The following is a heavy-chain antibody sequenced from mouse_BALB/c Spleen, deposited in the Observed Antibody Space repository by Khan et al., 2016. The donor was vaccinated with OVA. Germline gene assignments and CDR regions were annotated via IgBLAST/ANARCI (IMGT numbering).Heavy chain of an antibody. J-gene: IGHJ3*01. CDR3: ARAGWDVFAY. Sequence: QVQLQQSGPELVKPGASVKMSCKASGYTFTDYVMNWVKQRNGQGLEWIGQIYPGGDTTYYNEKFKGKATLTADRSSSTAYMQLSNLTSEASAVYFCARAGWDVFAYWGQGTLVTVSA. V-gene: IGHV1-77*01. CDR2: IYPGGDTT. CDR1: GYTFTDYV. D-gene: IGHD4-1*01.